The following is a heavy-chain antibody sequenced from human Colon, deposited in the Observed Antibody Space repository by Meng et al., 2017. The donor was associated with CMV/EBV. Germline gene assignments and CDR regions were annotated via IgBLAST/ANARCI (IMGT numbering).Heavy chain of an antibody. V-gene: IGHV3-66*01. CDR1: GFTVSDNY. CDR3: ARDPWVGSGGHG. D-gene: IGHD6-19*01. Sequence: VVGAGVGLAPPGVSLSLTCAGSGFTVSDNYRSWVRQAPGKGLEWVSVNYSGDNTYYADSVKGRFSIYRDNSKNAVYLQLNSLRAEDTAVYFCARDPWVGSGGHGGGQGTLVTVSS. J-gene: IGHJ4*02. CDR2: NYSGDNT.